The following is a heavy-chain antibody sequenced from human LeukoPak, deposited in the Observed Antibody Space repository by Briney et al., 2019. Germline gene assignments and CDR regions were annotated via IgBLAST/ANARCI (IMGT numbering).Heavy chain of an antibody. Sequence: GGSLRLSCAASGFSISRYYMHWVRLDPGKGLVWVSHINGDGRNIDYADSVKGRLTISRDNSKNTLYLQMNSLRAEDTAVYYCARDPNWNYFDYWGQGTLVTVSS. CDR2: INGDGRNI. D-gene: IGHD1-20*01. J-gene: IGHJ4*02. CDR3: ARDPNWNYFDY. CDR1: GFSISRYY. V-gene: IGHV3-74*01.